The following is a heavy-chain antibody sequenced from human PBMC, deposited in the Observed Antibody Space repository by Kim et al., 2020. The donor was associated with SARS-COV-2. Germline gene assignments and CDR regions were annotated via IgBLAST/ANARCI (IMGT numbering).Heavy chain of an antibody. D-gene: IGHD5-18*01. CDR2: ISYDGSNK. CDR3: ARDLLHPGYSYGKIDY. V-gene: IGHV3-30-3*01. Sequence: GGSLRLSCAASGFTFSSYATHWVRQAPGKGLEWVAVISYDGSNKYYADSVKGRFTISRDNSKNTLYLQMNSLRAEDTAVYYCARDLLHPGYSYGKIDYWGQGTLVTVSS. J-gene: IGHJ4*02. CDR1: GFTFSSYA.